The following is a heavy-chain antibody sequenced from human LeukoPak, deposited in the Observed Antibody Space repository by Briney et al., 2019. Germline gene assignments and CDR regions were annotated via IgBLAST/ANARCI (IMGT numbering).Heavy chain of an antibody. V-gene: IGHV1-2*02. Sequence: ASVKVSCKASGGTFSSYAISWVRQAPGQGLEWMGWINPNSGGTNYAQKFQGRVTMTRDTSISTAYMELSRLRSDDTAVYYCARVPLAYCGGDCYSMIFDYWGQGTLVTVSS. J-gene: IGHJ4*02. CDR2: INPNSGGT. CDR1: GGTFSSYA. CDR3: ARVPLAYCGGDCYSMIFDY. D-gene: IGHD2-21*02.